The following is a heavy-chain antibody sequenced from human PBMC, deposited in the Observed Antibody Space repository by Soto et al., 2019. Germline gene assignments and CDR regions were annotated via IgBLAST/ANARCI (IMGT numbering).Heavy chain of an antibody. CDR3: ARVRYGEIGNWFDP. D-gene: IGHD4-17*01. V-gene: IGHV4-30-4*01. CDR1: GGSISSGDYY. J-gene: IGHJ5*02. Sequence: QVQLQESGPGLVKPSQTLSLTCTVSGGSISSGDYYWSWIRQPPGKGLEWIGYIYYSGSTYYNPSLKSRVTRSVDTFKNQFSLKLSSVTAANTAVYYCARVRYGEIGNWFDPWGQGTLVTVSS. CDR2: IYYSGST.